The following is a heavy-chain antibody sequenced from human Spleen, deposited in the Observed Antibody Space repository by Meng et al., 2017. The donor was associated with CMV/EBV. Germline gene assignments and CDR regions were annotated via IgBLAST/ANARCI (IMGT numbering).Heavy chain of an antibody. D-gene: IGHD6-13*01. J-gene: IGHJ4*02. CDR3: ARGRIAAAGTFYYVDY. V-gene: IGHV1-2*02. CDR1: GYTFTNYG. Sequence: ASVKVSCKTSGYTFTNYGISWVRQAPGQGLEWMGWINPNSGGTNYAQKFQGRVTMTRDTSISTAYMELSRLRADDTAVYYCARGRIAAAGTFYYVDYWGQGTLVTVSS. CDR2: INPNSGGT.